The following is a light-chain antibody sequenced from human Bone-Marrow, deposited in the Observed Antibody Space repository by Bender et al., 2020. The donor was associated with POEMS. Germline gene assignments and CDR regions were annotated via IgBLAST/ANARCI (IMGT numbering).Light chain of an antibody. V-gene: IGLV2-14*02. J-gene: IGLJ2*01. CDR3: SSYTSATSLVV. CDR1: SSDVGSYNL. Sequence: QSALTQPASVSGSPGQSITISCTGTSSDVGSYNLVSWYQQHPGKAPKLMIYAVTKRPSGVSTRFSGSKSGNTASLTISGLQAEDEADYYCSSYTSATSLVVFGGGTKLTVL. CDR2: AVT.